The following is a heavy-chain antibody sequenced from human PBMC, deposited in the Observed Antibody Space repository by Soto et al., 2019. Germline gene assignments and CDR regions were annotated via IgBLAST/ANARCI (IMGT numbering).Heavy chain of an antibody. CDR3: AREYNDFWSAQFDY. J-gene: IGHJ4*02. D-gene: IGHD3-3*01. V-gene: IGHV3-48*01. Sequence: GGSLRLSCAASGFRFSDYSMNWVRQAPGRGLEWVSYISSSSFTIHYADSVEGRFAISRDNAKNSLYLQMNSLRAEDTAVYYCAREYNDFWSAQFDYWGQGALVTVSP. CDR2: ISSSSFTI. CDR1: GFRFSDYS.